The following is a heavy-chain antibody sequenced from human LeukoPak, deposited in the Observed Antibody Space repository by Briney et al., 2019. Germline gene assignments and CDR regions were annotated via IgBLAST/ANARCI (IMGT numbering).Heavy chain of an antibody. Sequence: ASVKVSCKASGGTFSSYAISWVRQAPGQGLEWMGGFIPIFGTANCAQKFQGRVTITADESTSTAYMELSSLRSEDTAVYYCARPLYCSSTSCSLDYWGQGTLVTVSS. CDR3: ARPLYCSSTSCSLDY. CDR1: GGTFSSYA. D-gene: IGHD2-2*01. V-gene: IGHV1-69*13. J-gene: IGHJ4*02. CDR2: FIPIFGTA.